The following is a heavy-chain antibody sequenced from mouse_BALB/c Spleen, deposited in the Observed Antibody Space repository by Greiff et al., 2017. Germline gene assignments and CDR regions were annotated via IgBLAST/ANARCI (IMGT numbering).Heavy chain of an antibody. CDR1: GFNIKDYY. CDR3: NAWGLRRGAMDY. J-gene: IGHJ4*01. Sequence: VQLQQSGAELVRPGASVKLSCTASGFNIKDYYMHWVKQRPEQGLEWIGWIDPENGDTEYAPKFQGKATMTADTSSNTAYLQLSSLTSEDTAVYYCNAWGLRRGAMDYWGQGTSVTVSS. D-gene: IGHD6-1*01. CDR2: IDPENGDT. V-gene: IGHV14-4*02.